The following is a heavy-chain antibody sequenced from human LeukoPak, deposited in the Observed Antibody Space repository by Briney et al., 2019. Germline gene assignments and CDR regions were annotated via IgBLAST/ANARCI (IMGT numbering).Heavy chain of an antibody. D-gene: IGHD7-27*01. CDR1: GFTFSNYA. Sequence: GGSLRLSCAASGFTFSNYAMHWVRQAPGKGLEWVAVISYDGSNKYYAVSVKGRFTISRDNSKNTLYLQMNSLRTEDTAVYFCARDSWALDYWGQGTLVTVSS. V-gene: IGHV3-30-3*01. CDR3: ARDSWALDY. CDR2: ISYDGSNK. J-gene: IGHJ4*02.